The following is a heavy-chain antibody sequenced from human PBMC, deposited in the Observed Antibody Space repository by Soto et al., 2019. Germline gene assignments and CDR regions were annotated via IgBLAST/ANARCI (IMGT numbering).Heavy chain of an antibody. CDR1: GGTFSSYA. D-gene: IGHD2-21*01. V-gene: IGHV1-69*06. CDR3: ARGPHIVVVPALDY. CDR2: IIPIFGTA. J-gene: IGHJ4*02. Sequence: QVQLVQSGAEVKKPGSSVKVSCKASGGTFSSYAISWVRQAPGQGLEWMGGIIPIFGTANYAQKFQGRVTITADKSTRTAYMALSSLRSEDTAVYYCARGPHIVVVPALDYWGQGTLVTVSS.